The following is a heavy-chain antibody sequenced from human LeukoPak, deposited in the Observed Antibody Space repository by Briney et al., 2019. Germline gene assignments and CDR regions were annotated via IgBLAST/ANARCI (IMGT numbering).Heavy chain of an antibody. Sequence: SETLSLTCTVSGGSISSYYWSWIRQPPGKGLEWIGYIYYSGSTNYNPSLKSRVTISVDTSKNQFSLKLSSVTAADTAVYYCARGGLWFGELLSTFDYWGQGTLVTVSS. CDR1: GGSISSYY. D-gene: IGHD3-10*01. J-gene: IGHJ4*02. CDR2: IYYSGST. CDR3: ARGGLWFGELLSTFDY. V-gene: IGHV4-59*12.